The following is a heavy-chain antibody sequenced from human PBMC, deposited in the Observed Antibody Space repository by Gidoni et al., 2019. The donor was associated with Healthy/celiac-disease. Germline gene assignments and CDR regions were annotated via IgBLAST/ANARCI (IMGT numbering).Heavy chain of an antibody. CDR3: AREYYYDSSGYYYRAFDI. J-gene: IGHJ3*02. Sequence: QVQLVESGGGLVKPGGSLRLSCAASGFTFSDYYMSWIPQAPGKGLEWVSYISSSGSTIYYADSVKGRFTISRDNAKNSLYLQMNSLRAEDTAVYYCAREYYYDSSGYYYRAFDIWGQGTMVTVSS. CDR1: GFTFSDYY. V-gene: IGHV3-11*01. D-gene: IGHD3-22*01. CDR2: ISSSGSTI.